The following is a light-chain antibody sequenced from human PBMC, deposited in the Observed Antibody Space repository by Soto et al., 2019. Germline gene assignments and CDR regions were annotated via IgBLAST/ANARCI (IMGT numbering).Light chain of an antibody. CDR1: QTITTY. CDR3: QQTYSALWT. Sequence: DIQMTQSPSSLSAPVGDRVTISCRASQTITTYLNWYQQKPGKAPKLLIYAASSLHSGVPSRFSGSGSGTDFTLTISSLQPEDFAAYYCQQTYSALWTFGQGTKLEIK. CDR2: AAS. J-gene: IGKJ1*01. V-gene: IGKV1-39*01.